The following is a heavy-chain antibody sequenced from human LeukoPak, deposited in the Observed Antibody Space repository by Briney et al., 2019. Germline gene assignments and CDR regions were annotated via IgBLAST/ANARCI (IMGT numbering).Heavy chain of an antibody. V-gene: IGHV4-4*07. CDR3: ARDYGDFTQNWFDP. CDR2: IYTSGST. CDR1: GGSISSYY. J-gene: IGHJ5*02. D-gene: IGHD4-17*01. Sequence: PSETLSLTCTVSGGSISSYYWSWIRQPAGKGLEWIGRIYTSGSTNYNPSLKSRVTMSVDTSKNQFSLKLSSVTAADTAVYYCARDYGDFTQNWFDPWGQGTLVTVSS.